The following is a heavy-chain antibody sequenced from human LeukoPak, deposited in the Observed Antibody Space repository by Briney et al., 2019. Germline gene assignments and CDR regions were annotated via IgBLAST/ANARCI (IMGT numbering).Heavy chain of an antibody. CDR3: AKDMYSSSSSHFDY. V-gene: IGHV3-43*02. Sequence: PGGSLRLSCAASGFTFDDYAMHWVRQVPGKGLEWVSLISGDGDYTYYADSVKGRFTISRDYSKYSLYLQMNSLRTEDTALYYCAKDMYSSSSSHFDYWGQGTLVTVSS. D-gene: IGHD6-6*01. CDR2: ISGDGDYT. J-gene: IGHJ4*02. CDR1: GFTFDDYA.